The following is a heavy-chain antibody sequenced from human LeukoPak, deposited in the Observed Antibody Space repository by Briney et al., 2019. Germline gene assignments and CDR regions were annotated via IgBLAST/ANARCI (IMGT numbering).Heavy chain of an antibody. Sequence: RGSLRLSCAASGFTSSGYWMSWVRQAPGKGLEWVASIKQDGSPKKYVDPVKGRFTISGDNAKNSVYLQMNSLRAEDTAVYYCAKLARGDGFDLWGQGTKVTVSS. CDR1: GFTSSGYW. V-gene: IGHV3-7*01. J-gene: IGHJ3*01. CDR3: AKLARGDGFDL. CDR2: IKQDGSPK.